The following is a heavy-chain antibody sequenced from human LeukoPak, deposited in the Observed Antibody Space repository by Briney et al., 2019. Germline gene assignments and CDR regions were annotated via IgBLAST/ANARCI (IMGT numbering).Heavy chain of an antibody. CDR3: AKVHDYGDYPVNYGMDV. D-gene: IGHD4-17*01. V-gene: IGHV3-23*01. CDR1: GFTFSSYV. Sequence: GGSLRLSCAASGFTFSSYVMTWVRQAPGKGLEWASAITGSGGRTHYGDSVRGRFTISRDNSKNTLYLQMNSLRVEDTAVYYCAKVHDYGDYPVNYGMDVWGQGTTVTVSS. J-gene: IGHJ6*02. CDR2: ITGSGGRT.